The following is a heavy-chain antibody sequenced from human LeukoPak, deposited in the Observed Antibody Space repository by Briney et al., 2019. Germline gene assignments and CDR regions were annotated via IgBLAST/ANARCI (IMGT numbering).Heavy chain of an antibody. Sequence: SETLSLTCAVYGGSFSGYYWSWIRQPPGKGLEWIGYVYYSGSTNYNPSLKSRVAISIDTSKNQFSLKLSSVTAADTAMYYCARDVKSYGDYRNYYFDYWGQGTLVTVSS. D-gene: IGHD4-17*01. CDR1: GGSFSGYY. V-gene: IGHV4-59*01. CDR2: VYYSGST. J-gene: IGHJ4*02. CDR3: ARDVKSYGDYRNYYFDY.